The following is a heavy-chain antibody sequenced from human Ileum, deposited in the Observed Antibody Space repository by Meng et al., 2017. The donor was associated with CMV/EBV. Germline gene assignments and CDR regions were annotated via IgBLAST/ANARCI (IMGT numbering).Heavy chain of an antibody. Sequence: LLVMAAGPGLVNTPDTLAPTCPVYGVSTICPPYTSRWIRQPPGKAREWIASIYSSGTTYYNPSLKSRVTISLDMSKNHLSLKLSSVTAADTAVYYCARDTGYFSGNLYWGQGILVTVSS. D-gene: IGHD3-10*01. V-gene: IGHV4-39*07. CDR2: IYSSGTT. J-gene: IGHJ4*02. CDR3: ARDTGYFSGNLY. CDR1: GVSTICPPYT.